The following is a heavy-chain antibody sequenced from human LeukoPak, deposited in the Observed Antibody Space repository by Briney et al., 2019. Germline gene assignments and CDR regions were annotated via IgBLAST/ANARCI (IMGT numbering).Heavy chain of an antibody. CDR1: GFTFSSYW. CDR2: IKTDGTST. CDR3: ARDRGNWFDP. V-gene: IGHV3-74*01. Sequence: PGGSLRLSCAASGFTFSSYWMHWVRQAPGKGLVWVSRIKTDGTSTFYADSVKGRFTISRDNAKNTLYLQMISLRAEDTAVYYCARDRGNWFDPWGQGTLVTVSS. J-gene: IGHJ5*02.